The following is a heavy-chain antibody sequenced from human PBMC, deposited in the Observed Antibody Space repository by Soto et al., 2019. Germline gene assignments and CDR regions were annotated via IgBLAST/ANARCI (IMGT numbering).Heavy chain of an antibody. D-gene: IGHD3-10*01. V-gene: IGHV3-30*18. CDR2: ISYDGSNR. J-gene: IGHJ6*02. CDR3: AKDLYGSETYTYYCGMDV. CDR1: GFTFSRFG. Sequence: QVQLVESGGGVVQPGRSLRLSCAASGFTFSRFGMHWVRQAPGKGLEGVAAISYDGSNRFYADSVKGRFTISRDNSKNTLYLQMNSLRPEDTAVYYCAKDLYGSETYTYYCGMDVWGQGTTVTVSS.